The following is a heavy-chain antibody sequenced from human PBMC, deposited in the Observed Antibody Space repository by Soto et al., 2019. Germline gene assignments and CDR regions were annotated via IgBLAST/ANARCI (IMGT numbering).Heavy chain of an antibody. D-gene: IGHD2-15*01. Sequence: GGSLRLSCAASGFTFSSYSMNWVRQAPGKGLEWVSYISSSSSTIYYADSVKGRFTISRDNAKNSLYLQMNSLRDEDTAIYYCTRLPPARRGYCSGGSCYPFDYWGQGTLVTVSS. V-gene: IGHV3-48*02. CDR3: TRLPPARRGYCSGGSCYPFDY. CDR2: ISSSSSTI. J-gene: IGHJ4*02. CDR1: GFTFSSYS.